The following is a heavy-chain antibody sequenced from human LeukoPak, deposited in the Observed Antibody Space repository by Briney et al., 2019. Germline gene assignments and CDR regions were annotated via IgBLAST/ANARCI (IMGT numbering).Heavy chain of an antibody. V-gene: IGHV3-74*01. J-gene: IGHJ4*02. D-gene: IGHD6-13*01. Sequence: TGGSLRLSCAASGFTFSTYWMHWVRQAPGKGLVWVSRFNSDGRSTYYADSVKGRFTISRDNSKNTLYLQMNSLRAEDTAVYYCAKGIAAAGIIVYFDYWGQGTLVTVSS. CDR3: AKGIAAAGIIVYFDY. CDR2: FNSDGRST. CDR1: GFTFSTYW.